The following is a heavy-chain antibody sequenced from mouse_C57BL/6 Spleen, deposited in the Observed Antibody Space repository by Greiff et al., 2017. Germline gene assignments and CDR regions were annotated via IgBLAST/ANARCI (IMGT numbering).Heavy chain of an antibody. CDR2: ISYDGSN. CDR1: GYSITSGYY. V-gene: IGHV3-6*01. J-gene: IGHJ3*01. CDR3: ARGGGL. Sequence: EVQLVESGPGLVKPSQSLSLTCSVTGYSITSGYYWNWIRQFPGNKLEWMGYISYDGSNNYNPSLKNRISITRDTSKNQFFLKLNSVTTEDTATYYCARGGGLWGQGTLVTVSA.